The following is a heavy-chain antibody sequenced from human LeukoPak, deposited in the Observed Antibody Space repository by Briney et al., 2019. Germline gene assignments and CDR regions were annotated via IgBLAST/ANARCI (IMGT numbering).Heavy chain of an antibody. Sequence: SETLSLTCTVSGGSVSSGSYYWSWIRQPPGTGLEWIGYIYYSGSTNYNPSLKSRVTIPVDTSKNQFSLKLSSVTAADTAVYHCAREAMYSYGNNFDYWGQGTLVTVSS. CDR3: AREAMYSYGNNFDY. D-gene: IGHD5-18*01. CDR2: IYYSGST. CDR1: GGSVSSGSYY. V-gene: IGHV4-61*01. J-gene: IGHJ4*02.